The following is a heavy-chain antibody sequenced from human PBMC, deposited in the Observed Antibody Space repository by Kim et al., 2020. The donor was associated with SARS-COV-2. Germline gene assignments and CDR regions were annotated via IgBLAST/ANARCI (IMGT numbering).Heavy chain of an antibody. CDR3: AKIGGGGDG. Sequence: SETLSLTCSVSGASVSSSKCLWSWIRQPPGRGFEWITDVFHTGNINYNPSLKSRVTISLDTSKKQFSLKLTSVTAADTAVYYCAKIGGGGDGWGQGTTV. CDR1: GASVSSSKCL. D-gene: IGHD3-16*01. J-gene: IGHJ6*02. CDR2: VFHTGNI. V-gene: IGHV4-61*01.